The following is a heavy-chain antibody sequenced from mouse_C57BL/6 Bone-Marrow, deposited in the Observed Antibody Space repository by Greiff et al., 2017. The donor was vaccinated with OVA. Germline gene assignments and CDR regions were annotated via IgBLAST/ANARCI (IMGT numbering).Heavy chain of an antibody. Sequence: EVKLVESGEGLVKPGGSLKLSCAASGFTFSSYAMSWVRQTPEKRLEWVAYISSGGDYIYYADTVKGRFTISRDNARNTLYLQMSSLKSEDTAMYYCTRERGGYYDYFDYWGQGTTLTVSS. J-gene: IGHJ2*01. CDR2: ISSGGDYI. V-gene: IGHV5-9-1*02. CDR1: GFTFSSYA. CDR3: TRERGGYYDYFDY. D-gene: IGHD2-3*01.